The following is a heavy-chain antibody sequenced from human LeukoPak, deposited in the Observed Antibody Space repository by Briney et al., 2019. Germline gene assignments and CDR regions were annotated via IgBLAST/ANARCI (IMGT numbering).Heavy chain of an antibody. J-gene: IGHJ4*02. V-gene: IGHV1-8*01. Sequence: ASVKVSCKASGYTFTSYDINWVRQATGQGLEWMGWMNPNSGNTGYAQKFQGRVTMTTDTSTSTAYMELRSLRSDDTAVYYCASGNSGSYSRDWGQGTLVTVSS. D-gene: IGHD1-26*01. CDR3: ASGNSGSYSRD. CDR1: GYTFTSYD. CDR2: MNPNSGNT.